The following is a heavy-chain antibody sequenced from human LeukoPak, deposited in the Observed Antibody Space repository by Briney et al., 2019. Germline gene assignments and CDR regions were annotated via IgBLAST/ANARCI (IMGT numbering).Heavy chain of an antibody. CDR3: ASGTIFGVISSCPFQS. D-gene: IGHD3-3*01. CDR1: DRAISTYY. CDR2: IYYGGIT. J-gene: IGHJ5*02. Sequence: SSETLSLTCSVSDRAISTYYWNWIRQVPGKGLEGIGFIYYGGITNYNPPLKSRVTLSIDTSKSQFSLKLTSVTAADTAVYYCASGTIFGVISSCPFQSWGQGTQVTVSP. V-gene: IGHV4-59*01.